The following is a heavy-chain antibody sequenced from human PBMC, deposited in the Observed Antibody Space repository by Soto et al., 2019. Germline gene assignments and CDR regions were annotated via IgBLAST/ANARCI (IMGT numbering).Heavy chain of an antibody. CDR1: DCSMSSHY. V-gene: IGHV4-59*11. CDR2: IYYSGST. CDR3: ARDRRNCFDS. J-gene: IGHJ5*01. Sequence: SETLPLPCTVSDCSMSSHYWSWIRQPPGKGLEWIGYIYYSGSTNYSPSLKSRVTISVDTSKNQFSLKLSSVTVRDTAVYYGARDRRNCFDSWVQGTLDTVSS.